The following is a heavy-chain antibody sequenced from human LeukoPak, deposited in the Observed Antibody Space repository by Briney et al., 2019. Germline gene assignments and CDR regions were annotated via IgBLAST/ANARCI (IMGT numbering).Heavy chain of an antibody. Sequence: ASVKVSCKASGYTFTGYYMHWVRQAPGQGLEWMGRINPNSGGTNYAQKFQGRVTMTRDTSISTAYMELSRLRSDDTAVYYCARCNSGSYYFPDYWGQGTLSPSPQ. V-gene: IGHV1-2*06. CDR2: INPNSGGT. CDR1: GYTFTGYY. D-gene: IGHD1-26*01. J-gene: IGHJ4*02. CDR3: ARCNSGSYYFPDY.